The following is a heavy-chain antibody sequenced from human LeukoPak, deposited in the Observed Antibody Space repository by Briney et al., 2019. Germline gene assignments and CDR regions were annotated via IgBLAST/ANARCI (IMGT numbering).Heavy chain of an antibody. D-gene: IGHD3-22*01. V-gene: IGHV3-30*18. J-gene: IGHJ4*02. CDR2: ISYDGSNK. CDR3: AKGGDRYYDSSALRY. Sequence: GGSLRLSCAASGFSVSSYGMHWVRQAPGKGLEWVAVISYDGSNKYYADSVKGRFTISRDNSKNTLYLQMNSLRAEDTAVYYCAKGGDRYYDSSALRYWGQGTLVTVSS. CDR1: GFSVSSYG.